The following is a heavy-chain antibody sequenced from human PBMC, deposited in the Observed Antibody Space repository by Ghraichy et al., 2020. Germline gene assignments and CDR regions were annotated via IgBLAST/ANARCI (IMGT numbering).Heavy chain of an antibody. CDR2: IYYSGST. Sequence: SETLSLTCTVSGGSISSGGYYWSWIRQHPGKGLEWIGYIYYSGSTYYNPSLKSRVTISVDTSKNQFSLKLSSVTAADMAVYYCARERIVATTYYFDYWGQGTLVTVSS. D-gene: IGHD5-12*01. CDR3: ARERIVATTYYFDY. V-gene: IGHV4-31*03. CDR1: GGSISSGGYY. J-gene: IGHJ4*02.